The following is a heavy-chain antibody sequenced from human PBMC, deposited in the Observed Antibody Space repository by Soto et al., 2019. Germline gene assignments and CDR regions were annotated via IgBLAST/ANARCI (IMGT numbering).Heavy chain of an antibody. J-gene: IGHJ5*02. Sequence: QVQLVQSGVEVKKPGASVKVSCKTSGYTFTTYDISWVRQAPGQGLEWMGWISGYNGNTNYAQKRQGGVTMTTDTSTSTAYMELRSLRSDDTAVYYCARAVAYGDWFDPWGQGTLVTVSS. D-gene: IGHD4-17*01. CDR1: GYTFTTYD. CDR3: ARAVAYGDWFDP. V-gene: IGHV1-18*01. CDR2: ISGYNGNT.